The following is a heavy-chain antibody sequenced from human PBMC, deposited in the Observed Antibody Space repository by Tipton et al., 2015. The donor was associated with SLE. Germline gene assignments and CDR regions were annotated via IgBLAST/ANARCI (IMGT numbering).Heavy chain of an antibody. Sequence: TLSLTCTVSGGSISSHYWSWIRQTPGKTLEWIGYIYSGGSTNYNPSLKSRVSISVDTSKNQFSLRLSSVTAADTAVYYCARPAVYGDSRGGFDIWGQGTMVTVSS. V-gene: IGHV4-59*11. CDR3: ARPAVYGDSRGGFDI. CDR1: GGSISSHY. J-gene: IGHJ3*02. CDR2: IYSGGST. D-gene: IGHD4-17*01.